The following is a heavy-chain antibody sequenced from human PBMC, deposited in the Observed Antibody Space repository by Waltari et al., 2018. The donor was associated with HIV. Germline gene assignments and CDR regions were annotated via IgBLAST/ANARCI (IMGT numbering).Heavy chain of an antibody. CDR1: GFTVDEST. J-gene: IGHJ4*02. V-gene: IGHV3-43*01. D-gene: IGHD5-12*01. CDR2: INWDGSKI. CDR3: AKDRGVDAGFDH. Sequence: EVQLVESGGVVVQPGGSLRLHCAASGFTVDESTMHGVRQVPGKGLECVSLINWDGSKIYYADSVKGRFTISRDNSKNSLYLQMNSLRTEDTGLYHCAKDRGVDAGFDHWGQGTLVTVSS.